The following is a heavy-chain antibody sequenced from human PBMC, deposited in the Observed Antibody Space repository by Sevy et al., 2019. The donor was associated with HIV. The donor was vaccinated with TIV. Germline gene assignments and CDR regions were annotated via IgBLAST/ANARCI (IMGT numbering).Heavy chain of an antibody. CDR3: ARGNSDYYDSRCYSVGAFDI. J-gene: IGHJ3*02. CDR2: ISYDGSNK. V-gene: IGHV3-30-3*01. Sequence: GGSLRLSCAASGFTFSSYAMHWVRQAPGKGLEWVAVISYDGSNKYYADSVKGRFTISRDNSKNTLYLQMNSLRAEDTAGYFCARGNSDYYDSRCYSVGAFDIWGQGTMVTVSS. CDR1: GFTFSSYA. D-gene: IGHD3-22*01.